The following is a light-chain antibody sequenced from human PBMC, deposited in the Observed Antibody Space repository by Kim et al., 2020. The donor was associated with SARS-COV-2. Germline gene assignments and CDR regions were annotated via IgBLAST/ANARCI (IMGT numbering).Light chain of an antibody. J-gene: IGKJ1*01. CDR1: QYVSNY. V-gene: IGKV3-11*01. Sequence: EIVLTQPPGTLSLSPGERATLSCRASQYVSNYLAWYQQRPGQAPRLLIYDVSDRATAIPARFSGSGSGTDFTLTISSLEPEDFAVYYCQHRRSFGQGTKVDIK. CDR3: QHRRS. CDR2: DVS.